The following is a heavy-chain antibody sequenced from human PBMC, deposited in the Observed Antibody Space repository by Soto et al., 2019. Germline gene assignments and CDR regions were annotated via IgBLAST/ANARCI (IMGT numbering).Heavy chain of an antibody. CDR3: ARFCSGAGCYAYYYYFNMDV. V-gene: IGHV3-7*01. D-gene: IGHD2-15*01. CDR1: GFTFSNHW. J-gene: IGHJ6*03. CDR2: IKQVGSEK. Sequence: GGSLRLSFVASGFTFSNHWMGWVRQAPGKGPEWLATIKQVGSEKYSVDSAKGRFTISRDNAKNSLYLQMNSLRVEDTAVYYCARFCSGAGCYAYYYYFNMDVWGRGTTVTVSS.